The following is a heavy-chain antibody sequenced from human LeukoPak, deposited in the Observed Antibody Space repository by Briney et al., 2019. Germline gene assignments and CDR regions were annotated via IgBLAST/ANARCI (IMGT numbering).Heavy chain of an antibody. J-gene: IGHJ4*02. D-gene: IGHD3-22*01. Sequence: GGSLRLSCAASGFTFSSYAMTWVRQAPGKGLEWVSAIGSGGSAYYADSVKGRFTISRDNSKNTLYLHMNSLRAEDTAVYYCARDRGGLTMIVPSDYWGQGTLVTASS. CDR3: ARDRGGLTMIVPSDY. V-gene: IGHV3-23*01. CDR2: IGSGGSA. CDR1: GFTFSSYA.